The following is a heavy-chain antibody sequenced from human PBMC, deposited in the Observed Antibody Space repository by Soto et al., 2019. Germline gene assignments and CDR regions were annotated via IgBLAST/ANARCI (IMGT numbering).Heavy chain of an antibody. D-gene: IGHD2-15*01. CDR3: ARGPNTVVKGYGPTNDY. Sequence: SETLSLTCAVYGGSFSGYYWSWIRQPPGKGLEWIGEINHSGSTNYNPSLKSRVTISVDTSKNQFSLKLSSVTAADTAVYYCARGPNTVVKGYGPTNDYWGQGTLVTVSS. CDR1: GGSFSGYY. V-gene: IGHV4-34*01. CDR2: INHSGST. J-gene: IGHJ4*02.